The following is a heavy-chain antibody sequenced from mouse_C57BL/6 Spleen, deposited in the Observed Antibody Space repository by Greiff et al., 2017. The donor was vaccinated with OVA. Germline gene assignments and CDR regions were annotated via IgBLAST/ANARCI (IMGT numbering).Heavy chain of an antibody. CDR3: ARELGAMDY. J-gene: IGHJ4*01. CDR2: IRNKANGYTT. D-gene: IGHD4-1*01. V-gene: IGHV7-3*01. Sequence: EVQVVESGGGLVQPGGSLSLSCAASGFTFTDYYMSWVRQPPGKALEWLGFIRNKANGYTTEYSASVKGRFTISRDNSQSILYLQMNALRAEDSATYYCARELGAMDYWGQGTSVTVSS. CDR1: GFTFTDYY.